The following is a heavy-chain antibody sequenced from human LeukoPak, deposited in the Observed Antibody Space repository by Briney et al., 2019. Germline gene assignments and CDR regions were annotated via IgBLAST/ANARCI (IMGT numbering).Heavy chain of an antibody. CDR3: ARVLTPGTSSTFFDY. CDR2: ISGSGVGT. V-gene: IGHV3-23*01. J-gene: IGHJ4*02. CDR1: GFMFSSYA. Sequence: GGSLRLSCAASGFMFSSYAMSWVRQAPGKGLEWVSSISGSGVGTYYADSVKGRFTISRDNSKNTLYLQMNSLRVEDTAVYYCARVLTPGTSSTFFDYWGQGTLVTVSS. D-gene: IGHD2-2*01.